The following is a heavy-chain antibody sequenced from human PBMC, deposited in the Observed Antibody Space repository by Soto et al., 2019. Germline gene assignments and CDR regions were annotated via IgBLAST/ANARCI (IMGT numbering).Heavy chain of an antibody. D-gene: IGHD6-6*01. CDR2: ISGSGGST. V-gene: IGHV3-23*01. CDR1: GFTFSSYA. Sequence: SVGSLRLSCAASGFTFSSYAMSWVRQAPGKGLEWVSAISGSGGSTYYADSVKGRFTISRDNSKDTLYLQMNSLRAEDTAVYYCAKEIAARLYGMDVWGQGTTVTVSS. CDR3: AKEIAARLYGMDV. J-gene: IGHJ6*02.